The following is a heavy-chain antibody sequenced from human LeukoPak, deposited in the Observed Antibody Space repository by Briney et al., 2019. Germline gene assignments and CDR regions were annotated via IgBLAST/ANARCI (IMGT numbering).Heavy chain of an antibody. Sequence: PGASLRLSCAASGFTFSNAWMSWVRQAPGKGLEWVGRIKSKTDGGTTDYAAPVKGRFTISRDDSKNTLYLQMNSLKTEDTAVYYCTTLTYCSSTSCRYMWGQGTLVTVSS. V-gene: IGHV3-15*01. D-gene: IGHD2-2*01. J-gene: IGHJ4*02. CDR3: TTLTYCSSTSCRYM. CDR1: GFTFSNAW. CDR2: IKSKTDGGTT.